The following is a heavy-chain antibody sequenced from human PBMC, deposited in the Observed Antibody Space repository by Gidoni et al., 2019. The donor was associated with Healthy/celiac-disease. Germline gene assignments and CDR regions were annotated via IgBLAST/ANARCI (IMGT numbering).Heavy chain of an antibody. CDR1: GFTLSSYG. J-gene: IGHJ3*02. Sequence: QVQLVESGGGVVQPGRSLRLSCAASGFTLSSYGMQWVRQAPGKGLEWVAVIWYDGSNKYYADSVKGRFTISRDNSKNTLYLQMNSLRAEDTAVYYCARGGWNDKAVTFDIWGQGTMVTVSS. CDR2: IWYDGSNK. CDR3: ARGGWNDKAVTFDI. V-gene: IGHV3-33*01. D-gene: IGHD1-1*01.